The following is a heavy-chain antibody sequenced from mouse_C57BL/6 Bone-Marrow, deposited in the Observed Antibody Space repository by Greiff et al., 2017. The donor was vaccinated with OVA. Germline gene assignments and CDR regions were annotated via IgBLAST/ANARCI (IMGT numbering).Heavy chain of an antibody. D-gene: IGHD2-5*01. CDR1: GYTFTGYW. J-gene: IGHJ3*01. Sequence: QVQLQQSGAELMKPGASVKLSCKATGYTFTGYWIEWVKQRPGHGLEWIGEILPGSGSTYYNEKFKGKATFTADTSSNTSYMQLSSLTTEDSAIYYGASEGAYYSNFAWFAYWGQGTLVTVSA. CDR3: ASEGAYYSNFAWFAY. V-gene: IGHV1-9*01. CDR2: ILPGSGST.